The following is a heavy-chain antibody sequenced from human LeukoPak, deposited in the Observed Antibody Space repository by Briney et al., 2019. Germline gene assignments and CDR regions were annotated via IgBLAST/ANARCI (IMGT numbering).Heavy chain of an antibody. D-gene: IGHD2/OR15-2a*01. V-gene: IGHV1-2*06. CDR2: INPNSGGT. Sequence: ASVKVSRKASGYTFTGYYMHWVRQAPGQGLGWMGRINPNSGGTNYAQKFQGRVTMTRDTSISTAYMELSRLRSDDTAVYYCARDRIALSLYYFDYWGQGTLVTVSS. J-gene: IGHJ4*02. CDR3: ARDRIALSLYYFDY. CDR1: GYTFTGYY.